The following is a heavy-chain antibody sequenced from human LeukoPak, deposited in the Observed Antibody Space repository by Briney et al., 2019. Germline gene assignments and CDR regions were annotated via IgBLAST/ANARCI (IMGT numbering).Heavy chain of an antibody. D-gene: IGHD6-13*01. CDR2: ISGNGGRT. CDR1: GFTFSNYA. Sequence: GGSLRLSCAASGFTFSNYAMAWVRQAPGKGLEWVSAISGNGGRTYSADSVQGRFTISRDNPKNTVYLQMDNLRAEDSAMYYCAKAHSISWPYAFDSWGQGTLVTVSS. CDR3: AKAHSISWPYAFDS. V-gene: IGHV3-23*01. J-gene: IGHJ4*02.